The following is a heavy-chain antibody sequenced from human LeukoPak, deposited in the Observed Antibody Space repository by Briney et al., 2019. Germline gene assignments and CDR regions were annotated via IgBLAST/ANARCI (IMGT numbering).Heavy chain of an antibody. J-gene: IGHJ4*02. D-gene: IGHD3-16*02. CDR3: ARGSYYDRVWGSYRSPLYFDY. Sequence: SETLSLTCAVSGGSISSTNWWSWVRQPPGKGLEWIGEIYHSGSTNYNPSLKSRVTISVDRSKNQFSLKLSSVTAADTAVYYCARGSYYDRVWGSYRSPLYFDYWGQGTLVTVSS. CDR2: IYHSGST. V-gene: IGHV4-4*02. CDR1: GGSISSTNW.